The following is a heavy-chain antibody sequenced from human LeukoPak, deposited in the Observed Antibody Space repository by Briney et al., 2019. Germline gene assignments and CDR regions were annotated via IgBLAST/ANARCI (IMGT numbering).Heavy chain of an antibody. J-gene: IGHJ4*02. CDR1: GFTFSSYA. Sequence: SGGSLRLSCAASGFTFSSYAMHWVRQAPGKGLEWVAVISYDGSNKYYADSVKGRVTISRDNSKNTPYLQMNSLRAEDTAVYYCAREVAVAEPYYFDYWGQGTLVTVSS. CDR3: AREVAVAEPYYFDY. V-gene: IGHV3-30*04. CDR2: ISYDGSNK. D-gene: IGHD6-19*01.